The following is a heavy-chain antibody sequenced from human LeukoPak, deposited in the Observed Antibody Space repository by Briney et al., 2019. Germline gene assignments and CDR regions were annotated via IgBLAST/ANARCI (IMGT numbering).Heavy chain of an antibody. V-gene: IGHV4-30-2*01. D-gene: IGHD4-17*01. Sequence: PSQTLSLTCAVSGGSISSGGYSWSWIRQPPGKGLEWIGYMYHGGSTYYNPSLEGRVTISVDRPKNQLSLKVSSVTAADTAVYYCASTNDFGDYMGAWGQGILVTVSS. CDR1: GGSISSGGYS. CDR3: ASTNDFGDYMGA. J-gene: IGHJ5*02. CDR2: MYHGGST.